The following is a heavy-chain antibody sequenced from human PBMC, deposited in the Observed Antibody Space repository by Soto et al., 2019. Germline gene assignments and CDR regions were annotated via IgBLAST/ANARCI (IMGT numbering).Heavy chain of an antibody. CDR2: MNPNSGNT. J-gene: IGHJ6*03. CDR3: ARTPRPRAELHDYYYYMDV. Sequence: QVQLVQSGAEVKKPGASVKVSCKASGYTFTSYDINWVRQATGQGLEWMGWMNPNSGNTGYAQKFQGRVTMTRYTSISTAYMELSSLRSEDTAVYYCARTPRPRAELHDYYYYMDVWGKGTTVTVSS. V-gene: IGHV1-8*01. D-gene: IGHD1-26*01. CDR1: GYTFTSYD.